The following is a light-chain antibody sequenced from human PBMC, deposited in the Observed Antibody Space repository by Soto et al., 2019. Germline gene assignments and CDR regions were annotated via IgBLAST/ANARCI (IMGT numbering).Light chain of an antibody. CDR3: QQSYTAIA. V-gene: IGKV4-1*01. Sequence: RNQSQTSLAVALGDRATINCKSSQSVLHSSNNENSLAWYQQKAGQRPKLLIYRASTRESGVPDRISGSGSGTDFTLPISSLQAHDVPVYSCQQSYTAIALRQGTRLEIK. CDR1: QSVLHSSNNENS. CDR2: RAS. J-gene: IGKJ5*01.